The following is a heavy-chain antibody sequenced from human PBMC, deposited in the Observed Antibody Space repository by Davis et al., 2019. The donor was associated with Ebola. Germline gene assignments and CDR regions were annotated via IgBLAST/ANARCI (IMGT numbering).Heavy chain of an antibody. Sequence: AASVKVSCKASGYTFTNYGITWARQAPGQGLEWMGWINPHNGNTNYAQNVQGRVTMTTDTSTSTAYMEVGSLKSDDTAVYYCARAQFPTTSDHWGQGTLVTVSS. D-gene: IGHD1-1*01. V-gene: IGHV1-18*04. CDR1: GYTFTNYG. J-gene: IGHJ4*02. CDR3: ARAQFPTTSDH. CDR2: INPHNGNT.